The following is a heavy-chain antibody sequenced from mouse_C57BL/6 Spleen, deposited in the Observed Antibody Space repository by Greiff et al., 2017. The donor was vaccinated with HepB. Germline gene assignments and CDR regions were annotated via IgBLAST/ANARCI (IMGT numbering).Heavy chain of an antibody. Sequence: QVQLKQPGAELVKPGASVKLSCKASGYTLTSYWMQWVKQRPGQGLEWIGEIDPSDSYTNYNQKFKGKATLTVDTSSSTAYMQLSSLTSEDSAVYYCARFSVWYYFDYWGQGTTLTVSS. V-gene: IGHV1-50*01. J-gene: IGHJ2*01. CDR2: IDPSDSYT. D-gene: IGHD6-2*01. CDR3: ARFSVWYYFDY. CDR1: GYTLTSYW.